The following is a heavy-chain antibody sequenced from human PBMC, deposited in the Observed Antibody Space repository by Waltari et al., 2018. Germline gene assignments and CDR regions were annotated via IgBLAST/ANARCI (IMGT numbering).Heavy chain of an antibody. J-gene: IGHJ4*02. V-gene: IGHV3-21*01. CDR3: ARGKGIAAAGADY. D-gene: IGHD6-13*01. CDR1: GFTFSSYS. Sequence: EVQLVESGGGLVKPGGSLRLSCAASGFTFSSYSMNWVRQAPGKGLEWVSSISGSSYIYYADSVKGRFTISRDNAKNSLYLQMNSLRAEDTAVYYCARGKGIAAAGADYWGQGTLVTVSS. CDR2: ISGSSYI.